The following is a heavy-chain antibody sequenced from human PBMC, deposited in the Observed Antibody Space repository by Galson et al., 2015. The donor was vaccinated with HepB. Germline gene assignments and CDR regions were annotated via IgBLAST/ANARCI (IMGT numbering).Heavy chain of an antibody. CDR1: GFTFSDYA. D-gene: IGHD5-18*01. Sequence: SLRLSCAASGFTFSDYAMSWVRQPPGKGLEWVSTISGGGGNTYYADSVKGRFTISRDNSKNTLYLQLNSLRAGDTALYYCAKDGGYTYGHSDYWGQGALVTVSS. CDR2: ISGGGGNT. V-gene: IGHV3-23*01. CDR3: AKDGGYTYGHSDY. J-gene: IGHJ4*02.